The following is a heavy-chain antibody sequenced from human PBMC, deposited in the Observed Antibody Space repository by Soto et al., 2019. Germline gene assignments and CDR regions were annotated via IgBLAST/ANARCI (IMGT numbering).Heavy chain of an antibody. V-gene: IGHV1-46*01. D-gene: IGHD1-26*01. CDR2: INPSGGST. Sequence: ASVKVSCKASGYTFTSYYMHWVRQAPGQGLEWMGIINPSGGSTSYAQKFQGRVTMTRDTSTSTVYMELSNLRSEDTAVYYCAREVGSNEIDYWGQGTLVTVSS. CDR1: GYTFTSYY. CDR3: AREVGSNEIDY. J-gene: IGHJ4*02.